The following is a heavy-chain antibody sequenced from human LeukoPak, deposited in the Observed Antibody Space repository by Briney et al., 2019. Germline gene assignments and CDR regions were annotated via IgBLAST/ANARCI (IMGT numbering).Heavy chain of an antibody. J-gene: IGHJ3*02. CDR3: ARDLRYSSSWGSFDI. D-gene: IGHD6-13*01. V-gene: IGHV3-21*01. CDR1: GFTFSSYS. Sequence: GGSLRLSCAASGFTFSSYSMNWVRQAPGKGLEWVSSISSSSSYIYYADSVKGRFTISRDNSNNTLHLHMISLRAEDTAVYYCARDLRYSSSWGSFDIWGQGTVVTVSS. CDR2: ISSSSSYI.